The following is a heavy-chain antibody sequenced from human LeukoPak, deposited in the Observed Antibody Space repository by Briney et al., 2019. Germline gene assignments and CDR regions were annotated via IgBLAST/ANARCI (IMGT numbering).Heavy chain of an antibody. D-gene: IGHD6-19*01. CDR2: INHSGST. Sequence: SETLSLTCAVYGGSFSDYYWSWIRQPPGKGLEWIGEINHSGSTNYNPSLKSQVTISVDTSKNQFSLKLSSVTAADTAVYYCARHLSYSSGWLKSDPYYGMDVWGQGTTVTVSS. CDR1: GGSFSDYY. CDR3: ARHLSYSSGWLKSDPYYGMDV. V-gene: IGHV4-34*01. J-gene: IGHJ6*02.